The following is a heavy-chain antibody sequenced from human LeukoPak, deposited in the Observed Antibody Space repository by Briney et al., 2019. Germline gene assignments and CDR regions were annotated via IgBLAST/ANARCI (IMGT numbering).Heavy chain of an antibody. CDR2: ISAFTSTYNGNI. CDR1: GYTVTTYG. CDR3: ARDRSDLWEGSGIDYFGY. Sequence: GASVKVSCKASGYTVTTYGISWWRQSPGQGREALGGISAFTSTYNGNIFYAQKFEGRVTLTTDTSTSTAYMELRSLRSDDTAVYYCARDRSDLWEGSGIDYFGYWGQGTLVTVSS. V-gene: IGHV1-18*01. J-gene: IGHJ4*02. D-gene: IGHD3-10*01.